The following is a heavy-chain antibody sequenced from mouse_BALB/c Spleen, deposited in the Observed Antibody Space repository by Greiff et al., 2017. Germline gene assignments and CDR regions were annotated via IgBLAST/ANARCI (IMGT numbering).Heavy chain of an antibody. CDR3: ARHGGNGGFAY. CDR1: GFTFSSYY. CDR2: INSNGGST. D-gene: IGHD2-1*01. J-gene: IGHJ3*01. V-gene: IGHV5-6-2*01. Sequence: EVQVVESGGGLVKLGGSLKLSCAASGFTFSSYYMSWVRQTPEKRLELVAAINSNGGSTYYPDTVKGRFTISRDNAKNTLYLQMSSLKSEDTALYYCARHGGNGGFAYWGQGTLVTVSA.